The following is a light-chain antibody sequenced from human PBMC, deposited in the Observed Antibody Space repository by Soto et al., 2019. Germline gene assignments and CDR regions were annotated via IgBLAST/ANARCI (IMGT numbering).Light chain of an antibody. Sequence: DIKMNQSPSTLSGSVGDRVTITCRASQTISSWLAWYQQKPGKAPKLLIYKASTLKSGVPSRFSGSGSGTEFTLTISSLQPDDFATYYCQQYETFSGTFGPGTKVDIK. CDR2: KAS. CDR1: QTISSW. J-gene: IGKJ1*01. CDR3: QQYETFSGT. V-gene: IGKV1-5*03.